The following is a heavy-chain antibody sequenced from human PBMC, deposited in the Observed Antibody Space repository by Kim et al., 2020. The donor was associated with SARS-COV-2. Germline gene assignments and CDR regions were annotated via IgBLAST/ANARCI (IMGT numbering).Heavy chain of an antibody. D-gene: IGHD3-22*01. Sequence: VKGRFTISRDNAKTSLYLQMNSLRAEDTAVYYCARDPEYYYDSSGYRFDPWGQGTLVTVSS. V-gene: IGHV3-21*01. J-gene: IGHJ5*02. CDR3: ARDPEYYYDSSGYRFDP.